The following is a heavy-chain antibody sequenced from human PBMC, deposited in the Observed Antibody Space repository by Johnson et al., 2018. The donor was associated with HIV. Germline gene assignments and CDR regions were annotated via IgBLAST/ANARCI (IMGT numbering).Heavy chain of an antibody. Sequence: VQLVESGGGVVRPGGSLRLSCAASGFTFDDYGMSWVRQVPGKGLEWVSGTNWNGGSTGYADSVKGRFTISRDNAKNSLYLQMNSRKTEDTAVYYCTTDPHKGGSFDAFDIWGQGTMVTVSS. CDR3: TTDPHKGGSFDAFDI. J-gene: IGHJ3*02. D-gene: IGHD1-26*01. CDR1: GFTFDDYG. V-gene: IGHV3-20*04. CDR2: TNWNGGST.